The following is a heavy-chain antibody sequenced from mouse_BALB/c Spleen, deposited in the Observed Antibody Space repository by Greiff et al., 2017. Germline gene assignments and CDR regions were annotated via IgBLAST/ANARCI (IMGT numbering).Heavy chain of an antibody. CDR1: GYTFTSYW. CDR2: INPSTGYT. CDR3: ASKLYDVSWFAY. J-gene: IGHJ3*01. D-gene: IGHD2-14*01. V-gene: IGHV1-7*01. Sequence: QVQLQQSGAELAKPGASVKMSCKASGYTFTSYWMHWVKQRPGQGLEWIGYINPSTGYTEYNQKFKDKATLTADKSSSTAYMQLSSLTSEDSAVYYCASKLYDVSWFAYWGQGTLVTVSA.